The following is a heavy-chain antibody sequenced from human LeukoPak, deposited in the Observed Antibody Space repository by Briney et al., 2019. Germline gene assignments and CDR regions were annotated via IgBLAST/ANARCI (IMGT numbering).Heavy chain of an antibody. V-gene: IGHV6-1*01. CDR3: ARAVYDSSGYYSEYFQK. J-gene: IGHJ1*01. Sequence: SQTLSLTCAISGDSVSSSTVAWNWIRQSPSRGLEWLGRTYYRSKWYNDYAVFVKSRISVNPDTSKNQFSLQLNSVTPEDTAVYCCARAVYDSSGYYSEYFQKWGQGTLVTVSS. CDR1: GDSVSSSTVA. D-gene: IGHD3-22*01. CDR2: TYYRSKWYN.